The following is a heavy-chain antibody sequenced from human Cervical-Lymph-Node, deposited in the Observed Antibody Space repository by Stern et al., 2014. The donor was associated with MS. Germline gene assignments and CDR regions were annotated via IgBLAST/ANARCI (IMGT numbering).Heavy chain of an antibody. V-gene: IGHV4-59*01. Sequence: QVQLQESGPGLVKPSETLSLTCTVSGGSISSYYWSWIRQPPGKGLEWSGYIYYSGSTNYNPSLKSRVTISVDTSKSQFSLKLSSVTAADTAVYYCAKGEGELPYFDYWGQGTLVTVSS. CDR1: GGSISSYY. CDR3: AKGEGELPYFDY. CDR2: IYYSGST. D-gene: IGHD1-26*01. J-gene: IGHJ4*02.